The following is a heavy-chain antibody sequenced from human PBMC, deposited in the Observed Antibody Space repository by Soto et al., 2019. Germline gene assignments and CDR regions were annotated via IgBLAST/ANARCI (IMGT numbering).Heavy chain of an antibody. CDR1: GFSLSTSGVG. D-gene: IGHD6-13*01. V-gene: IGHV2-5*01. CDR3: AHSLSSSWYVWFDP. CDR2: IYWNDDK. Sequence: QITLKESGPTLVKPTQTLTLTCTFSGFSLSTSGVGVGWIRQPPGKALEWLALIYWNDDKRYSPSLKSRLSITKDTSKNQVVLTMTNMDPVDTATYYCAHSLSSSWYVWFDPWGQGTLVTVSS. J-gene: IGHJ5*02.